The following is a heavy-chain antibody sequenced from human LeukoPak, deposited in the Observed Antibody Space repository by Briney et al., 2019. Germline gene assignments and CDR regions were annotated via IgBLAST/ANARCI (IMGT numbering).Heavy chain of an antibody. V-gene: IGHV4-39*01. CDR3: ARGSSSGWHGGWFDP. D-gene: IGHD6-19*01. CDR1: GGSISSSSYY. J-gene: IGHJ5*02. CDR2: IYYSGST. Sequence: SETLSLTCTVSGGSISSSSYYWGWIRQPPGKGLEWIGSIYYSGSTYYNPSLKSRVTISVDTPKNQFSLKLSSVTAADTAVYYCARGSSSGWHGGWFDPWGQGTLVTVSS.